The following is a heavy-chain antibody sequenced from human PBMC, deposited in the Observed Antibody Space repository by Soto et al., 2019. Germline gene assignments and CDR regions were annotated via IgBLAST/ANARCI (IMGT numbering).Heavy chain of an antibody. V-gene: IGHV3-74*01. CDR3: AAGGSGYYAN. CDR1: GFTFSTYW. J-gene: IGHJ4*02. Sequence: GGSLRLSCAASGFTFSTYWMHWVRQAPGKGLLWVSRIKTDGTYATYADSVKGRFTISRDNAKNTLYLQMNSLRVEDAAVYYSAAGGSGYYANWGQGTLVTVSS. CDR2: IKTDGTYA. D-gene: IGHD3-22*01.